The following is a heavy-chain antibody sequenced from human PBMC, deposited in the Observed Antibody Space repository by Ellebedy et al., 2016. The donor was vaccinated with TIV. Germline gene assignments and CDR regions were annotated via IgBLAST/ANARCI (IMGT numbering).Heavy chain of an antibody. CDR1: GYSFTSYW. D-gene: IGHD6-6*01. CDR3: ARLGYISSSDRYYFDY. Sequence: GESLKISXKGSGYSFTSYWIGWVRQMPGKGLEWMGIIYPGDSDTRYSPSFQGQVTISADKSIITAYLQWSSLKASDTAMYYCARLGYISSSDRYYFDYWGQGTLVTVSS. CDR2: IYPGDSDT. J-gene: IGHJ4*02. V-gene: IGHV5-51*01.